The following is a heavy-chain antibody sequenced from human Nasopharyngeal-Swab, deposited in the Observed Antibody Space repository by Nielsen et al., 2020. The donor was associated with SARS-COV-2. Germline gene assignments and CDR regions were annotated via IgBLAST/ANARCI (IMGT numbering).Heavy chain of an antibody. CDR1: GGSISSYY. Sequence: SETLSLTCTVSGGSISSYYWSWIRQPPGKGLEWIGYIYYSGSTNYNPSLKSRVTISVDTPKNQFSLKLSSVTAADTAVYYCARYYYDSSILDYWGQGTLVTVSS. V-gene: IGHV4-59*12. CDR2: IYYSGST. J-gene: IGHJ4*02. D-gene: IGHD3-22*01. CDR3: ARYYYDSSILDY.